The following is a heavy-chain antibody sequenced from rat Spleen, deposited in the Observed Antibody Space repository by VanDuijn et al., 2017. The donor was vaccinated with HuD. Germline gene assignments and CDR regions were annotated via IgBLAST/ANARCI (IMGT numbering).Heavy chain of an antibody. CDR1: GFTFSNFY. D-gene: IGHD4-3*01. Sequence: EVQLVESGGGLVQPGRSLKLSCAASGFTFSNFYMAWARQVPTKGLEWVASISTGGGNTYYRDSVKGRFTISRDNAKSTLYLQMDSLRPEDTATYYCARLDRRIRGFDYWGQGVMVTVSS. CDR2: ISTGGGNT. CDR3: ARLDRRIRGFDY. V-gene: IGHV5-25*01. J-gene: IGHJ2*01.